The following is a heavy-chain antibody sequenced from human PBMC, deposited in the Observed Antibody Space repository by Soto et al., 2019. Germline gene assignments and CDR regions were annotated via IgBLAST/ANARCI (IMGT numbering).Heavy chain of an antibody. V-gene: IGHV1-3*01. CDR1: GYTFTSYA. CDR2: INAGNGNT. D-gene: IGHD3-10*01. J-gene: IGHJ3*02. Sequence: QVQLVQSGAEVKKPGASVKVSCKASGYTFTSYAMHWVRQAPGQRLEWMGWINAGNGNTKYSQKFQGRVTITRDTSXSXPYMELSSLRSEDTAVYYCARGASMVRGVILDAFDIWGQGTMVTVSS. CDR3: ARGASMVRGVILDAFDI.